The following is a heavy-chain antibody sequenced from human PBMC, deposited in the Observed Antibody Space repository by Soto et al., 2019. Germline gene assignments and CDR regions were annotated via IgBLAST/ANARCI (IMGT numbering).Heavy chain of an antibody. V-gene: IGHV3-23*01. CDR3: AKARGSSTPAPGSY. J-gene: IGHJ4*02. D-gene: IGHD2-2*01. Sequence: GGSLRLSCAASGFTFSSYAMSWVRQAPGKGLEWVSAISGSGGSTYYADSVKGRFTISRDDSKNTLYLQMNSLRAEDTAVYYCAKARGSSTPAPGSYWGQGTLVTVSS. CDR2: ISGSGGST. CDR1: GFTFSSYA.